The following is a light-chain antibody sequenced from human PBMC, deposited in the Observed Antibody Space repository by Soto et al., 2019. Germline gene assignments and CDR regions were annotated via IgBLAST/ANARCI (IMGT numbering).Light chain of an antibody. J-gene: IGLJ2*01. CDR1: SSDVGGYNY. V-gene: IGLV2-14*01. CDR3: SSYTSGSTLVI. Sequence: QSALTQPASVSGSPGQSITISCTGTSSDVGGYNYVSWYQQHPGKAPKLMIYDVSNRPSGVSYRFSGSKSGNTASLTISGLQAEDEADYYCSSYTSGSTLVIFGGGTKLT. CDR2: DVS.